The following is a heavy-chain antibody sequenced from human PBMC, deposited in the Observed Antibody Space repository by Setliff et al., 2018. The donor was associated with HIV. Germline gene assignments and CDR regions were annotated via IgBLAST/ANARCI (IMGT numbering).Heavy chain of an antibody. Sequence: ASVKVSCKASGYTFTDYYLNWVRQAPGQGLEWMGWINPSSGGTVTYAQKFQGRVTITTDESMTTVYMELRSLRSEDTAVYYCARVRRGCSSHSCPLENWGQGTLVTVSS. CDR1: GYTFTDYY. D-gene: IGHD2-2*01. CDR3: ARVRRGCSSHSCPLEN. CDR2: INPSSGGT. J-gene: IGHJ4*02. V-gene: IGHV1-2*02.